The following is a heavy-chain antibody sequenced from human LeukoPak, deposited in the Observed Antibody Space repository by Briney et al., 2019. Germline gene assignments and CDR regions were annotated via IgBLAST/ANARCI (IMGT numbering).Heavy chain of an antibody. D-gene: IGHD3-22*01. CDR2: ISAYNGNT. V-gene: IGHV1-18*01. J-gene: IGHJ4*02. CDR1: GYTFTSYG. CDR3: ARDSSGYYDSSAFRALDY. Sequence: ASVKVSCKASGYTFTSYGISWVRQAPGQGLEWMGWISAYNGNTNYAQKLQGRVTMTRNTSISTAYMELSSLRSEDTAVYYCARDSSGYYDSSAFRALDYRGQGTLVTVSS.